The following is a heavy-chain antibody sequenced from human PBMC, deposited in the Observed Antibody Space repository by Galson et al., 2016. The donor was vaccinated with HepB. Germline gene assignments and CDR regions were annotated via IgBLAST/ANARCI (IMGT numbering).Heavy chain of an antibody. Sequence: PALVKPTQTLTLTCTFSGFSLSTSGVGVGWIRQPPGKALGWLALIYWDDDKRYSPSLKSRLTITKDTSKNQVVLTMTNMDPVDTATYYCAPYYYDRSGYYFRTQGYFDYWGQGTLVTVSS. CDR3: APYYYDRSGYYFRTQGYFDY. CDR1: GFSLSTSGVG. CDR2: IYWDDDK. V-gene: IGHV2-5*02. D-gene: IGHD3-22*01. J-gene: IGHJ4*02.